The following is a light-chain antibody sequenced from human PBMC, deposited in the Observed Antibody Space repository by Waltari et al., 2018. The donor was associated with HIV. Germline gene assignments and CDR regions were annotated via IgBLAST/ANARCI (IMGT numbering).Light chain of an antibody. Sequence: QSVLTQPPSVSGAPGPTVTISCTGSRSNLGAGYDVPWYQQFPGTAPRLLIYSDNNRPSGVPDRFSGSKSGTSASLAISGLRAEDEADYYCQSYDTSLTGWIFGGGTKLTV. CDR3: QSYDTSLTGWI. V-gene: IGLV1-40*01. CDR2: SDN. J-gene: IGLJ2*01. CDR1: RSNLGAGYD.